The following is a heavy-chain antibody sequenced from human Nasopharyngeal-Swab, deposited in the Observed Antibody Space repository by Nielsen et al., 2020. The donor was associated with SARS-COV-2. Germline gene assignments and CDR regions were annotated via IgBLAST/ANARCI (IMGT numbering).Heavy chain of an antibody. CDR2: ISSSSSYI. D-gene: IGHD1-1*01. J-gene: IGHJ6*03. CDR3: AKEEVSTTGTRDYYYYYMDV. Sequence: GGSLRLSCAASGFTFSSYSMNWVRQAPGKGLEWVSSISSSSSYIYYADSVKGRFTISRDNSKNTLYLQMNSLRAEDTAVYYCAKEEVSTTGTRDYYYYYMDVWGKGTTVTVSS. CDR1: GFTFSSYS. V-gene: IGHV3-21*04.